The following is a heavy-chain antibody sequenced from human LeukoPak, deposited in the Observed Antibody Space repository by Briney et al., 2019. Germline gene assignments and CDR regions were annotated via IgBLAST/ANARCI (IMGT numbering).Heavy chain of an antibody. CDR3: AREGPNGNYDFWSGYSNWFDP. CDR2: IYYSAST. D-gene: IGHD3-3*01. CDR1: GGSISSYY. J-gene: IGHJ5*02. V-gene: IGHV4-39*07. Sequence: SETLSLTCTVSGGSISSYYWGWIRQPPGKGLEWIGTIYYSASTHYNPSLKSRVTISVDTSKNQFSLKLSSVTAADTAVYYCAREGPNGNYDFWSGYSNWFDPWGQGTLVTVSS.